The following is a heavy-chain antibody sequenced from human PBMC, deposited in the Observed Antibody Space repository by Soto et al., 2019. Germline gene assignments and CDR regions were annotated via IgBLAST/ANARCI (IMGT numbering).Heavy chain of an antibody. Sequence: KTSETLSLTCAVYGGSFIGYYCIFIRHPPGKGLEWIVEINHSGSTNYNPSLKSRVTISVDTSKNQFSLKLSSVTAADTAVYYCARGILHSSSWYGLDYWGQGTLVTVSS. J-gene: IGHJ4*02. V-gene: IGHV4-34*01. CDR1: GGSFIGYY. CDR2: INHSGST. D-gene: IGHD6-13*01. CDR3: ARGILHSSSWYGLDY.